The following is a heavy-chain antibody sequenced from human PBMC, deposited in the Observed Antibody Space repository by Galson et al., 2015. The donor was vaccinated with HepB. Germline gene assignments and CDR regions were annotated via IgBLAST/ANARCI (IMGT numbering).Heavy chain of an antibody. CDR2: IYGGGKA. CDR1: GFTVSNIY. J-gene: IGHJ4*02. V-gene: IGHV3-53*01. Sequence: SLRLSCAASGFTVSNIYMHWVRQAPGKGLEWVSLIYGGGKALYADSVKGRFTISRDNAKTSAYLQMYSLRAEDTAVYYCGVKDPGYWGQGTLVTVSS. D-gene: IGHD2-15*01. CDR3: GVKDPGY.